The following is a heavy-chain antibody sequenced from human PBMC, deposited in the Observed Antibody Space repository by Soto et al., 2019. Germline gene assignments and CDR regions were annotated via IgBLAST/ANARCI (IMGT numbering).Heavy chain of an antibody. Sequence: PSETLSLTCTVSGGSISSYYWSWIRQPPGKGLEWIGYIYYSGSTNYNPSLKSRVTISVDTSKNQFSLKLSSVTAADTAVYYCARGVKAVLRAARHVWFDPWGQGTLVTVSS. CDR3: ARGVKAVLRAARHVWFDP. J-gene: IGHJ5*02. D-gene: IGHD6-6*01. CDR2: IYYSGST. V-gene: IGHV4-59*01. CDR1: GGSISSYY.